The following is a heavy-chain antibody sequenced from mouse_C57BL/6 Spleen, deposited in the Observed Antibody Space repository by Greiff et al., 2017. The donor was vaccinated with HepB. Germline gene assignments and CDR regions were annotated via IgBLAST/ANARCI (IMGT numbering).Heavy chain of an antibody. Sequence: EVMLVESGGGLVKPGGSLKLSCAASGFTFSDYGMHWVRQAPEKGLEWVAYISSGSSTIYYADTVKGRFTISRDNAKNTLFLQMTSLRSEDTAMYYCARKKGLGPYYFDYWGQGTTLTVSS. V-gene: IGHV5-17*01. J-gene: IGHJ2*01. CDR2: ISSGSSTI. D-gene: IGHD4-1*01. CDR1: GFTFSDYG. CDR3: ARKKGLGPYYFDY.